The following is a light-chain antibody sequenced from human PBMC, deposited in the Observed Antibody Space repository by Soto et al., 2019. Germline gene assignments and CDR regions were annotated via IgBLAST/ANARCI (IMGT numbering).Light chain of an antibody. J-gene: IGKJ3*01. Sequence: EIVLTQSPGTLSLSPGERATLSCRASQSVSSSYLAWYQQKPGQTPRLLFYGASSRAPGIPDRFSGSGSGTDFTLTISRLEPEDFAVYYCQQYGSSPFTFGAGTKVDIK. CDR1: QSVSSSY. CDR3: QQYGSSPFT. CDR2: GAS. V-gene: IGKV3-20*01.